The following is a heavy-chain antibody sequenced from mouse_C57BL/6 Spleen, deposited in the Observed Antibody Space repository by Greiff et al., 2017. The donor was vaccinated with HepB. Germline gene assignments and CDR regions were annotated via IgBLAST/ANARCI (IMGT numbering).Heavy chain of an antibody. CDR1: GFTFSSYA. J-gene: IGHJ1*03. D-gene: IGHD2-4*01. Sequence: EVHLVESGAGLVKPGGSLKLSCAASGFTFSSYAMSWVRQTPEKRLEWVAYISSGGDYIYYADTLKGRFTISRDNARNTLYLQMSSLKSEDTAMYYCTRDGEIYYDYEGYFDVWGTGTTVTVSS. CDR3: TRDGEIYYDYEGYFDV. V-gene: IGHV5-9-1*02. CDR2: ISSGGDYI.